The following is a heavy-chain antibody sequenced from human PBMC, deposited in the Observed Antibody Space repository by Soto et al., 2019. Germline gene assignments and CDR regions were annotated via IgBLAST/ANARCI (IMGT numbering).Heavy chain of an antibody. Sequence: SETLSLTCTVSGGSISSGGYCWSWIRQHPGKGLEWIGYISYGGSTYYNPSLKSRGTISVDTSKNQFSLKLSSVTAADPAGYYCAIDGDTSVFFDYWGQGTLVTVSS. J-gene: IGHJ4*02. CDR2: ISYGGST. CDR3: AIDGDTSVFFDY. V-gene: IGHV4-31*03. CDR1: GGSISSGGYC. D-gene: IGHD3-10*01.